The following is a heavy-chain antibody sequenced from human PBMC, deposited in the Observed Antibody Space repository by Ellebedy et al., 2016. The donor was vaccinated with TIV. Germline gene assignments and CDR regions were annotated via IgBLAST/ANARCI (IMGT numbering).Heavy chain of an antibody. V-gene: IGHV3-30*18. CDR3: AKGGGSFLDWGHY. J-gene: IGHJ4*02. CDR2: ISYEGSNK. Sequence: GGSLRLSXAASGFTFGSYGMHWVRQAPGKGLEWVAVISYEGSNKYYADSVKGRFTISRDNSKNTLYLQMNRLRDEDTAVYYCAKGGGSFLDWGHYWGQGTLVTVSS. D-gene: IGHD1-26*01. CDR1: GFTFGSYG.